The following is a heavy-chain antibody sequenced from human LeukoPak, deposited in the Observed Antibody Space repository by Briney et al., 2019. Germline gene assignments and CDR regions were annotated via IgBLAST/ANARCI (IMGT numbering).Heavy chain of an antibody. CDR3: ASQISGSYLPRFDY. Sequence: PSETLSLTCTVSGGSISSYYWSWIRQPPGKGLEWIGYIYYSGGTNYNPSLKSRVTISVDTSKNQFSLKLSSVTAADTAVYYCASQISGSYLPRFDYWGQGTLVTVSS. CDR1: GGSISSYY. V-gene: IGHV4-59*01. J-gene: IGHJ4*02. D-gene: IGHD1-26*01. CDR2: IYYSGGT.